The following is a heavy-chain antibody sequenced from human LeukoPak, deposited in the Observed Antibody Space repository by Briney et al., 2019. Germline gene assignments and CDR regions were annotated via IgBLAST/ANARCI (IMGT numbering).Heavy chain of an antibody. CDR2: INPNSGGT. D-gene: IGHD3-22*01. CDR3: GRDLVYYDSSGYPDY. V-gene: IGHV1-2*02. CDR1: GYTFTGYY. J-gene: IGHJ4*02. Sequence: ASVKVSCKASGYTFTGYYMHWVRQAPGQGLEWMGWINPNSGGTNYAQKFQGRVTMTRDTSISTAYMELSRLRSDDTAVYYCGRDLVYYDSSGYPDYWGQGTLVTVSS.